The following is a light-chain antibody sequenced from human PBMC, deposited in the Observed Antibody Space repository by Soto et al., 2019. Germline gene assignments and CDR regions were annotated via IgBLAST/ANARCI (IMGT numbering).Light chain of an antibody. V-gene: IGLV1-40*01. CDR1: SYNIGAGYD. Sequence: QAVVTQPPSVSGAPGQRVTISCTGSSYNIGAGYDVHWYQQLPGTAPKLLIYDNSNRPSGVPDRFSGSKSGTSASLAITGLQAEDEADYYCQSYDSSLSGSRVFGGGTKLTVL. J-gene: IGLJ3*02. CDR2: DNS. CDR3: QSYDSSLSGSRV.